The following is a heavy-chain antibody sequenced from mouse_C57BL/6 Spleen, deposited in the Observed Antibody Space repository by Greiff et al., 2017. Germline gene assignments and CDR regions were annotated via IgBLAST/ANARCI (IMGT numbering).Heavy chain of an antibody. CDR3: ARDGSDY. Sequence: QVLLQQPGAELVRPGTSVKLSCKASGYTFTSYWMHWVKQRPGQGLEWIGVIDPSDSYTNYNQKFKGKATLTVDTSSSTAYMQLSSLTSEDSAVYYCARDGSDYWGQGTTLTVSS. CDR2: IDPSDSYT. D-gene: IGHD2-3*01. V-gene: IGHV1-59*01. J-gene: IGHJ2*01. CDR1: GYTFTSYW.